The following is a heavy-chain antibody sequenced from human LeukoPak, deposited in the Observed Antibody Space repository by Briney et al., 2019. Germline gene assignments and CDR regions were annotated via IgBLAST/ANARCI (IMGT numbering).Heavy chain of an antibody. CDR1: GGSISSNNYY. Sequence: PSETLSLTCTVSGGSISSNNYYWGWIRQPPGKGLEWIGSIYYSGRTYYNPSLKSRITISVDTSKNQFSLKLSSVTAADTAVYYCAGGSWVTGVVGFDYWGQGTLVTVSS. D-gene: IGHD1-26*01. CDR3: AGGSWVTGVVGFDY. V-gene: IGHV4-39*01. J-gene: IGHJ4*02. CDR2: IYYSGRT.